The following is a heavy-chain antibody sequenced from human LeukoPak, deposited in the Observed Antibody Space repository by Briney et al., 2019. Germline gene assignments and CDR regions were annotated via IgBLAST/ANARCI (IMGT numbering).Heavy chain of an antibody. Sequence: GGSLRLSCAASGFTFSSYEMNWVRQAPGKGLEWVSYINSRGSTTYYADSVKGRFAIFRDNAKNSLFLQMNSLRDEDTAVYYCAREDDYDSSGYPDWGQGTLVTVSS. CDR1: GFTFSSYE. J-gene: IGHJ4*02. CDR2: INSRGSTT. D-gene: IGHD3-22*01. V-gene: IGHV3-48*03. CDR3: AREDDYDSSGYPD.